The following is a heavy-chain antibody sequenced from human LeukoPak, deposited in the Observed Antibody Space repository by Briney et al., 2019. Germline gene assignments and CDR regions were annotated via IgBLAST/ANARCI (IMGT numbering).Heavy chain of an antibody. CDR3: TRDHRRLDY. CDR2: ISGSSGDI. J-gene: IGHJ4*02. CDR1: GFTFSDYY. V-gene: IGHV3-11*05. Sequence: GGSLRLSCAASGFTFSDYYMTWVRQAAGKGLEWVSYISGSSGDINYSDSVKGRFTISGDNAKNSLYLQMNSLRAEDTAVYYCTRDHRRLDYLGQGTLVTVSS.